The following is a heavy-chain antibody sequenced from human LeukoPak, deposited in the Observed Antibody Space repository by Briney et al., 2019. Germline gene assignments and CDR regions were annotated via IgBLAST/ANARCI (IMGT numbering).Heavy chain of an antibody. V-gene: IGHV3-23*01. CDR1: GFTFNTYA. CDR2: ISGSGGST. D-gene: IGHD6-19*01. CDR3: TRYIAVAGSTGTFDY. Sequence: GGSLRLSCAASGFTFNTYAMSWVRQAPGKGLEWVSGISGSGGSTYYADSVKGRFTISRDNSKNTLYLQMNSLRAEDTAVYYCTRYIAVAGSTGTFDYWGQGTLVTVSS. J-gene: IGHJ4*02.